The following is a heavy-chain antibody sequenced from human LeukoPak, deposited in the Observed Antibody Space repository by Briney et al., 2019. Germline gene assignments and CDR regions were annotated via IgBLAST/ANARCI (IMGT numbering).Heavy chain of an antibody. V-gene: IGHV4-59*01. CDR3: ATRITMVRGALTFVLY. CDR2: IYYSGST. D-gene: IGHD3-10*01. Sequence: SETLSLTCTVSGGSISSYYWSWIRQPPGKGLEWIGYIYYSGSTNYNPSLKSRVTISVDTSKNQFSLKLSSVTAEDTAVYYCATRITMVRGALTFVLYWGQGTLVTVSS. J-gene: IGHJ4*02. CDR1: GGSISSYY.